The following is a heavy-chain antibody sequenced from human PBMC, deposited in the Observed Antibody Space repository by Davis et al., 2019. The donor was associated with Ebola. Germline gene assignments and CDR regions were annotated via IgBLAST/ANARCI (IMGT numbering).Heavy chain of an antibody. CDR2: IYYSGNT. CDR1: GGSISSSY. J-gene: IGHJ4*02. CDR3: ARVLLSGRDY. V-gene: IGHV4-59*12. D-gene: IGHD3-3*01. Sequence: PSETLSLTCSVSGGSISSSYWSWIRQPPGKGLEWIGYIYYSGNTYYNPSLKSRLTISMDMSENQFSLSLSSVTAADTAVYYCARVLLSGRDYWDQGALVTVSS.